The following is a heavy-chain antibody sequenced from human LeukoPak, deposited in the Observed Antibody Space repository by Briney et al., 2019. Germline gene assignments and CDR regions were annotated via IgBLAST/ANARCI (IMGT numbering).Heavy chain of an antibody. J-gene: IGHJ6*03. CDR3: ARSAYYYYYYMDV. Sequence: GASVKVSCKASGYTFTGYYMHWVRQAPGQGLEWMGWINPNSGGTNYAQKSQGRVTMTRDTSISTAYMELSRLRSDDTAVYYCARSAYYYYYYMDVWGKGTTVTVSS. V-gene: IGHV1-2*02. CDR1: GYTFTGYY. CDR2: INPNSGGT.